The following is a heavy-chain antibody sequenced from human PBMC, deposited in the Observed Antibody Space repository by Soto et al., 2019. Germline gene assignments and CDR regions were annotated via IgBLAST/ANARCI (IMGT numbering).Heavy chain of an antibody. Sequence: QITLKESGPPLVKPTQTLTLTCTFSGFSLSTSGVGVGWIRQPPGKALEWLALIYWDDDKRYSPSLKSRLTITKDTSKNQVVLTMTNMDPVDTATYYCAHSASGYDLAAAFDIWGQGTMFTVSS. CDR2: IYWDDDK. V-gene: IGHV2-5*02. J-gene: IGHJ3*02. CDR1: GFSLSTSGVG. CDR3: AHSASGYDLAAAFDI. D-gene: IGHD5-12*01.